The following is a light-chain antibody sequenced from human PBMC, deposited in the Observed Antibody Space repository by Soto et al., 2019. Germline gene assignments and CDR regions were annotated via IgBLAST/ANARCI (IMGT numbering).Light chain of an antibody. J-gene: IGLJ3*02. CDR3: SSHAGIINVV. CDR1: SSDVGGYNY. V-gene: IGLV2-8*01. Sequence: HSVLTQPPSASGSPGQSVTISCTGTSSDVGGYNYVSWYQQHPGKAPKLIIYEVTKRPSGVPDRFSGSKSGNTASLTVSGLLAADEADYYCSSHAGIINVVFGGGTKLTVL. CDR2: EVT.